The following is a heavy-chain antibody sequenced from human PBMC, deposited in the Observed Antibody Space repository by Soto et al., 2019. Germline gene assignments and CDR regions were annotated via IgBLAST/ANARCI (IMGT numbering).Heavy chain of an antibody. CDR2: INHSGST. V-gene: IGHV4-34*01. J-gene: IGHJ5*02. CDR1: GGSISSGGHS. Sequence: SETLSLTCAVSGGSISSGGHSWSWIRQPPGKGLEWIGEINHSGSTNYNPSLKSRVTISVDTSKNQFSLKLSSVTAADTAVYYCARAPLPSRITIWFDPWGQGTLVTVSS. CDR3: ARAPLPSRITIWFDP.